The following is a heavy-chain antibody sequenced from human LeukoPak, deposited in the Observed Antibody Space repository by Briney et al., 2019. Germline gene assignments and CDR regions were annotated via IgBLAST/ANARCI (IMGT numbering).Heavy chain of an antibody. J-gene: IGHJ4*02. Sequence: GGSLRLSCAASGFTFSSYATSWVRQAPGRGLEWVSAISGSGGSTYYADSVKGRFTISRDNSKNTLYLQMNSLRAEDTAVYYCAPRPSYSSSFDYWGQGTLVTVSS. V-gene: IGHV3-23*01. CDR3: APRPSYSSSFDY. CDR2: ISGSGGST. D-gene: IGHD6-13*01. CDR1: GFTFSSYA.